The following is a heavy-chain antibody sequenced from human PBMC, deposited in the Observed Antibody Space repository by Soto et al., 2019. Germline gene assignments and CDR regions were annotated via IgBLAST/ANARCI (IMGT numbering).Heavy chain of an antibody. V-gene: IGHV3-23*01. CDR3: AKHIAVANLFCYDS. CDR2: ISGSGLTT. J-gene: IGHJ4*02. D-gene: IGHD6-19*01. CDR1: GFSFSSYA. Sequence: PGGSLRLSCAASGFSFSSYAMNWVRQAPGKGLVWVSSISGSGLTTYYADSVKGRFTISRDNSKNTLYLQMDSLRAEDTVMYYCAKHIAVANLFCYDSWGQGTMVTVSS.